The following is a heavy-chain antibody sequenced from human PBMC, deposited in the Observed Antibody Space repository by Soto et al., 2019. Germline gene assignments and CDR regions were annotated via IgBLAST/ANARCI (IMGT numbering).Heavy chain of an antibody. V-gene: IGHV4-34*01. D-gene: IGHD6-19*01. CDR3: ARGSRGYRLVKGGGYFDY. CDR1: GGSFSGYY. CDR2: INHSGST. Sequence: SETLSLTCAVYGGSFSGYYWSWIRQPPGKGLEWIGEINHSGSTNYNPSLKSRVTISVDTSKNQFSLKLSSVTAADTAVYYCARGSRGYRLVKGGGYFDYWGQGTLVTVSS. J-gene: IGHJ4*02.